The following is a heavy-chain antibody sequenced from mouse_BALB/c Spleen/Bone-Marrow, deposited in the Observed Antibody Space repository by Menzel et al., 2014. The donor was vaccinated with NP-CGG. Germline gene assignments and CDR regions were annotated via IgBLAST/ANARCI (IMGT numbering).Heavy chain of an antibody. V-gene: IGHV1-52*01. J-gene: IGHJ1*02. CDR3: ARWGTTVVDYFDV. CDR1: GYTFTNYW. Sequence: VNLVESGAELVRPGASVKLSCKASGYTFTNYWVNWVKQRPEQGLEWIGRIDPYDSETHSNQKFKDKAILTVDKSSSTAYMQLGSLTSEDSAVYYCARWGTTVVDYFDVWGAGTTVTVSS. CDR2: IDPYDSET. D-gene: IGHD1-1*01.